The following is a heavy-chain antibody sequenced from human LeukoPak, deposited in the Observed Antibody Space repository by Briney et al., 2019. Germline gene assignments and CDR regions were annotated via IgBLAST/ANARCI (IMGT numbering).Heavy chain of an antibody. CDR3: AKGDGTTVTNFDY. Sequence: GGSLRLSCEASGFTFSTYAMSWVRQAPGKGLEWVSAISGSGGSTYYADSVKGRFTISRDNSKNTLYLQMNSLRAEDTAVYYCAKGDGTTVTNFDYWGQGTLVTVSS. J-gene: IGHJ4*02. V-gene: IGHV3-23*01. CDR2: ISGSGGST. D-gene: IGHD4-17*01. CDR1: GFTFSTYA.